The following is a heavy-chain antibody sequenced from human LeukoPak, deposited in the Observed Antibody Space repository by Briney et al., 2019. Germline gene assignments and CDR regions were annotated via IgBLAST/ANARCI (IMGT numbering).Heavy chain of an antibody. D-gene: IGHD1-26*01. CDR2: ISSSGSYI. CDR3: ARDVGATTFRVDY. V-gene: IGHV3-21*01. J-gene: IGHJ4*02. CDR1: GYTFSDHY. Sequence: KAGGSLRLSRAASGYTFSDHYMNWVRQAPGKGLEWLSSISSSGSYIYYADSVRGRFTISRDNAKNSLYLQMNSLRADDTAVYYCARDVGATTFRVDYWGQGTLVTVSS.